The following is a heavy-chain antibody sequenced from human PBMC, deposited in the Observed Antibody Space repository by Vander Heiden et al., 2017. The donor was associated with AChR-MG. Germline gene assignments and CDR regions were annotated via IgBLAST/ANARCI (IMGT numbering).Heavy chain of an antibody. J-gene: IGHJ6*02. CDR3: AREFRGDFGNYYYYGMDV. CDR2: IIPMLDSA. D-gene: IGHD3-10*01. Sequence: QAQLVPSGAEVTKPGSSVTGSCKASGCTFSNYGINWVRQAPGQGLEWMGGIIPMLDSANYAQKFQGRVTITADESTSTAYMELSSLRSEDTAVYYCAREFRGDFGNYYYYGMDVWGQGTTVTVSS. CDR1: GCTFSNYG. V-gene: IGHV1-69*01.